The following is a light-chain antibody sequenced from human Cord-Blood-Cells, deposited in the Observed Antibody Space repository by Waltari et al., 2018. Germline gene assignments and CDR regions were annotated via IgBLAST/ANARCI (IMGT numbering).Light chain of an antibody. Sequence: IVLTQSPATLSLSPGERATLSCRASQSVSSYLAWYQQKPGQAHRLLIYDASNRATGSPARFSGSGSGTDFTLTISSLEPEDFAVYYCQQRSNWLTFGGGTKVEIK. V-gene: IGKV3-11*01. CDR2: DAS. J-gene: IGKJ4*01. CDR3: QQRSNWLT. CDR1: QSVSSY.